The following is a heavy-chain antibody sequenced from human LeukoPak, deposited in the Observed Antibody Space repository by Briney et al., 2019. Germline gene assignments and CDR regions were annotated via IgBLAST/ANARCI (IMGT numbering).Heavy chain of an antibody. CDR2: IYYSGST. J-gene: IGHJ4*02. Sequence: SETLSLTCTVSGGSISSSSYYWGWIRQPPGKGLEWIGSIYYSGSTYYNPSLKSRLTMSVDTSKNQFSLRLSSVTAADTAIYFCAKKQKLVRAFDYWGQGALVTVSS. V-gene: IGHV4-39*07. D-gene: IGHD2-21*01. CDR3: AKKQKLVRAFDY. CDR1: GGSISSSSYY.